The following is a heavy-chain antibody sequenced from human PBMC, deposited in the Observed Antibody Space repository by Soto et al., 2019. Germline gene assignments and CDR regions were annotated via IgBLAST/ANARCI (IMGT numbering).Heavy chain of an antibody. CDR1: GFTFSSYG. V-gene: IGHV3-30*18. CDR2: ISYDASNK. J-gene: IGHJ6*02. Sequence: QVQLVESGGGVVQPGRSLRLSCAASGFTFSSYGMHWVRQAPGKGLEWVAVISYDASNKYYADSVKGRFTISRDNSKNTLYLQMNSLRAEDTAVYYCAKDGGSGWYYYYGMDVWGQGTTVTVSS. CDR3: AKDGGSGWYYYYGMDV. D-gene: IGHD6-19*01.